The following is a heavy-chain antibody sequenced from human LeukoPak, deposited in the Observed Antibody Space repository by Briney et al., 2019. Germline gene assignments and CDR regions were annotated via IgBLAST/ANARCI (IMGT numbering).Heavy chain of an antibody. Sequence: SETLSLTCTVSGGSISSYYWSWIRQPPGKGLEWIGYIYSSGCTNYNPSLKSRVTISVDTSKNQFSLKLSSVTAADTAVYYCARDSAAGTPFDYWGQGTLVTVSS. V-gene: IGHV4-59*01. CDR1: GGSISSYY. J-gene: IGHJ4*02. D-gene: IGHD6-13*01. CDR2: IYSSGCT. CDR3: ARDSAAGTPFDY.